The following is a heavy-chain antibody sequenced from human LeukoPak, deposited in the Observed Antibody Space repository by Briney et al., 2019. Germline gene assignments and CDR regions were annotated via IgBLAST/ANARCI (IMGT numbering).Heavy chain of an antibody. D-gene: IGHD3-9*01. V-gene: IGHV4-39*01. CDR2: IYYSGST. CDR3: VRRCYDSLTGYSSDDY. Sequence: PSETLSLTCSVSGGSISSSTDYWGWIRQPPGKGLEWIGSIYYSGSTYYNPSLKSRVTISVDTSKNQFSLMLYSVTAADTAVYYCVRRCYDSLTGYSSDDYWGQGTLVTVSS. J-gene: IGHJ4*02. CDR1: GGSISSSTDY.